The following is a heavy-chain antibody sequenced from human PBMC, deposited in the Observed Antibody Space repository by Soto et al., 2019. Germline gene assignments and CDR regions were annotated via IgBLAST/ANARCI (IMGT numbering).Heavy chain of an antibody. V-gene: IGHV2-5*02. Sequence: QITLKESGPTLVRPTQTLTLTCAFSWFSLRTSGVGVGWLRQPPGKSLEWLAVIYWADSKHYSPSLRSRLTITKDTSKTQVDLTMTNMHPRDSGTYYSAHKGSEAWHLEYCGQGTLDTVSS. CDR1: WFSLRTSGVG. J-gene: IGHJ4*02. CDR2: IYWADSK. CDR3: AHKGSEAWHLEY.